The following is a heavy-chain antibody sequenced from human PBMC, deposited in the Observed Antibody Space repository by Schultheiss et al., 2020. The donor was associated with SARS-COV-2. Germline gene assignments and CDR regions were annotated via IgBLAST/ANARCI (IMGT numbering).Heavy chain of an antibody. CDR2: IRQDGGEK. V-gene: IGHV3-7*01. J-gene: IGHJ4*02. CDR1: EFSFSSFS. Sequence: GGSLRLSCAASEFSFSSFSMSWVRQAPGKGLEWVANIRQDGGEKYYVDSVRGRFTISRDNGKKSLYLQMNSLRAEDTAVYYCARDLNVIVGATFDYWGQGTLVTVSS. D-gene: IGHD1-26*01. CDR3: ARDLNVIVGATFDY.